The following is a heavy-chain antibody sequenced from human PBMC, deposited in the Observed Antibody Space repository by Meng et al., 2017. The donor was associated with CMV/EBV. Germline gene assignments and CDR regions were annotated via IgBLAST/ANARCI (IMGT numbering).Heavy chain of an antibody. D-gene: IGHD3-9*01. CDR1: GFTFSDYY. V-gene: IGHV3-11*01. CDR2: ISSSGSTI. J-gene: IGHJ4*02. CDR3: ARDFPKYYDILTGWVGGHYFDY. Sequence: GGSLRLSCAASGFTFSDYYMSWIRQAPGKGLAWVSYISSSGSTIYYADSVKGRFTISRDNAKNSLYLQMNSLRAEDTAVYYCARDFPKYYDILTGWVGGHYFDYWGQGTLVTVSS.